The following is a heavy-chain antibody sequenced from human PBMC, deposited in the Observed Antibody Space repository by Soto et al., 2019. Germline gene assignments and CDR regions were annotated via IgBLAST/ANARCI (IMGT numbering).Heavy chain of an antibody. CDR3: AKGGRQWLVTSDFNY. CDR1: VFTFSDYS. D-gene: IGHD6-19*01. V-gene: IGHV3-30*18. Sequence: VQLVESGGGVVQPGRYLRLSCAASVFTFSDYSMHWVRQAPGKGLEWVAVVSHDGRNTHYADSVKGRFTISRDSSKNTVSLEMTSLRAEDTAVYYCAKGGRQWLVTSDFNYWGQGALVTVSS. CDR2: VSHDGRNT. J-gene: IGHJ4*02.